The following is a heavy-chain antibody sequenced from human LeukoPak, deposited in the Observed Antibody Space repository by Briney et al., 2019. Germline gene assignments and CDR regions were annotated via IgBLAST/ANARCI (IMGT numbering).Heavy chain of an antibody. J-gene: IGHJ4*02. CDR3: AREYSSGYHYFDY. CDR1: GGSISSYY. D-gene: IGHD6-19*01. V-gene: IGHV4-4*07. Sequence: SETLSLTCTVSGGSISSYYWSWIRQPAGKGLEWIGRIYPSGSTNYNPSLKSRVTISVDMSENQFSLKLNSVTATDTAVYYCAREYSSGYHYFDYWGQGTLVTVSS. CDR2: IYPSGST.